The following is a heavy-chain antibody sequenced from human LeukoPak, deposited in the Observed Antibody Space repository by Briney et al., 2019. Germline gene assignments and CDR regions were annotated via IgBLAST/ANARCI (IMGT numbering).Heavy chain of an antibody. J-gene: IGHJ3*02. V-gene: IGHV3-15*01. CDR3: TREFPAGNIVVVTAMYDAFDI. Sequence: PGGSLRLSCAASGFTFSDAWMSWVRQAPGRGLEWVARIKANTDGGTTDYAAPVKGRFTISRDDSKTTLYLQMNSLKTEDTAVYYCTREFPAGNIVVVTAMYDAFDIWGQGTMVTVSS. CDR2: IKANTDGGTT. D-gene: IGHD2-21*02. CDR1: GFTFSDAW.